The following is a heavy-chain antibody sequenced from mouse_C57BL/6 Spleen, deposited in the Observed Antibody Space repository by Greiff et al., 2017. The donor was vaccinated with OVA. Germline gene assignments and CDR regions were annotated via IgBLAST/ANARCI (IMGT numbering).Heavy chain of an antibody. CDR3: ARDDGSSYEGYFDY. V-gene: IGHV1-9*01. D-gene: IGHD1-1*01. CDR2: ILPGSGST. CDR1: GYTFTGYW. J-gene: IGHJ2*01. Sequence: QVQLKQSGAELMKPGASVKLSCKATGYTFTGYWIEWVKQRPGHGLEWIGEILPGSGSTNYNEKFKGKATFTVDTSSNTAYMQLSSLTTEDSAIYYGARDDGSSYEGYFDYWGQGTTLTVSS.